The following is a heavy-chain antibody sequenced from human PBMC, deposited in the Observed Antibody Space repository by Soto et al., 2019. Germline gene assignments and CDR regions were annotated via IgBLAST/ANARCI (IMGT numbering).Heavy chain of an antibody. V-gene: IGHV3-23*01. CDR2: ISGSGGST. D-gene: IGHD2-15*01. CDR3: ANSLVVSYYFDY. Sequence: HPGGSLRLSCAASGFTFSSYAMSWVRQAPGKGLEWVSAISGSGGSTYYADSVKGRFTISRDNSKNTLYLQMNSLRAEDTAVYYCANSLVVSYYFDYWGQGTLVTVSS. J-gene: IGHJ4*02. CDR1: GFTFSSYA.